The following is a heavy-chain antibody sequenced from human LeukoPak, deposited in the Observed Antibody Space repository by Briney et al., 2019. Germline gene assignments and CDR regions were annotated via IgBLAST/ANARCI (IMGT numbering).Heavy chain of an antibody. CDR1: GFTFRRFA. CDR2: ISGSGTST. Sequence: PGGSLRLSCAASGFTFRRFAMSWVRQAPGKGLEWVSAISGSGTSTYYADSVKGRFTVSRDNSENTLYLQMNSLRPDDTAVYYCAKEMGQQLVLPDAFDIWGQGTMVTVSS. V-gene: IGHV3-23*01. CDR3: AKEMGQQLVLPDAFDI. D-gene: IGHD6-6*01. J-gene: IGHJ3*02.